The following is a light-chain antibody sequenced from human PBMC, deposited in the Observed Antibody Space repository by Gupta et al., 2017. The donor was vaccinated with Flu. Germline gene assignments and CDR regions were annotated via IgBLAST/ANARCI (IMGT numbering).Light chain of an antibody. CDR1: QSVNNL. V-gene: IGKV1-39*01. Sequence: GDRVTITGRASQSVNNLLHWYQQKPGKAPKLLIYAASTLEGGVPSRFSGSGSGTDFTITISSLHPDDFATYYCQQDYSTPQTFGRGTTVEIK. J-gene: IGKJ4*02. CDR3: QQDYSTPQT. CDR2: AAS.